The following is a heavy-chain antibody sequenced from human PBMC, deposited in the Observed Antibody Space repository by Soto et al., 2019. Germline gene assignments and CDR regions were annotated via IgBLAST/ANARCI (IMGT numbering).Heavy chain of an antibody. CDR1: GYTFTSYA. V-gene: IGHV1-3*01. D-gene: IGHD3-22*01. CDR3: ARDLGPYDSSGYLWY. CDR2: INAGNGNT. J-gene: IGHJ4*02. Sequence: ASVKVSCKASGYTFTSYAMHWVRQAPGQRLEWMGWINAGNGNTKYSQKFQGRVTITRDTSASTAYMELSSLRSEDTAVYYCARDLGPYDSSGYLWYWGQGTLVTVSS.